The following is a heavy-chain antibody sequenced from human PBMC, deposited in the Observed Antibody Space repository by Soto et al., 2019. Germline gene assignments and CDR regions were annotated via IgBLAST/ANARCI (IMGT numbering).Heavy chain of an antibody. J-gene: IGHJ6*02. D-gene: IGHD4-17*01. CDR1: GYTFTRYG. V-gene: IGHV1-18*01. CDR2: INGYNGNT. CDR3: AREGDYPYYYYGMDV. Sequence: QVQLVQSGAEVKKPGASVKVSCKASGYTFTRYGITWVRQARGQGLEWMGWINGYNGNTKYAQKLQGRVTMTTDRSTSTAYMALRSLTSDDTAVYSCAREGDYPYYYYGMDVWGQGTTVTVSS.